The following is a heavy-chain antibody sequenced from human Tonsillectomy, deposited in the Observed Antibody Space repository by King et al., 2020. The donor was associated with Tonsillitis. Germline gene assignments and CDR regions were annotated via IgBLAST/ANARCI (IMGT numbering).Heavy chain of an antibody. V-gene: IGHV3-30*04. D-gene: IGHD6-13*01. Sequence: VQLVESGGGVVQPGRFLRLSCAASGFTFSSYPMHWVRQAPGKGLQWVAVISYDGSNKYYADSVKGRFTISRDISKNTLFLQMSSLRAEDTAVYYCVRESLASEDSSSWYEPFDYWGQGTLVSVSS. CDR2: ISYDGSNK. CDR3: VRESLASEDSSSWYEPFDY. J-gene: IGHJ4*02. CDR1: GFTFSSYP.